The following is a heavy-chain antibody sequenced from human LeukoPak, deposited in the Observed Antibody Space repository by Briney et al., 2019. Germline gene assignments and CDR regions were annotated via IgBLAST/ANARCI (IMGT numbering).Heavy chain of an antibody. CDR3: ARDHRPGYSYGSPAY. D-gene: IGHD5-18*01. CDR2: INWNGGST. Sequence: GGSLRLSCAASGFTFDDYGMSWVRQAPGKGLEWVSGINWNGGSTGYADSVKGRFTISRDNAKNSLYLQMNSLRAEDTALYYCARDHRPGYSYGSPAYWGQGTLVTVSS. J-gene: IGHJ4*02. V-gene: IGHV3-20*04. CDR1: GFTFDDYG.